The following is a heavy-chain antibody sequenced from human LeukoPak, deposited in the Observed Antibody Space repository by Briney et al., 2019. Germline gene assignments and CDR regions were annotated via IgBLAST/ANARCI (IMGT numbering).Heavy chain of an antibody. CDR2: ISFVGANR. CDR1: GFTSSA. D-gene: IGHD3-10*01. CDR3: AKDQQGGAGSGRFDY. V-gene: IGHV3-30*04. Sequence: GGSLRLSCAASGFTSSAIHWVCQCPAKGMGWLGIISFVGANRYYPESVKGRFTISRDTSKNTFYLQMSSLTADDAAIYYCAKDQQGGAGSGRFDYWGQGTLVTVSS. J-gene: IGHJ4*02.